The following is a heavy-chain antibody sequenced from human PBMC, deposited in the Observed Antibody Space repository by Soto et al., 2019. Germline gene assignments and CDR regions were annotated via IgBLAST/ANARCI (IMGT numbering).Heavy chain of an antibody. CDR2: IYYSGST. J-gene: IGHJ4*02. CDR3: ASLFTDSITHFDY. D-gene: IGHD2-15*01. CDR1: GGSISSGGYY. Sequence: QVQLQESGPGLVKPSQTLSLTCTVSGGSISSGGYYWSWIRQHPGKGLEWIGYIYYSGSTYYNPPLKSLVTVPVDTSSIPFPLKLSSVAAADTAAYYGASLFTDSITHFDYWGQGSLVTVSS. V-gene: IGHV4-31*01.